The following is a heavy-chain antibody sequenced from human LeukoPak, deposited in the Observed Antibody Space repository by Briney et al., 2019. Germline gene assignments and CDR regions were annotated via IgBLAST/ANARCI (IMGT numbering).Heavy chain of an antibody. CDR3: AKDAGDDSSGYYYLGYFDY. Sequence: GGSLRLSWAASGFTFSNYAMAWVRQAPGKGLEWVSTISGNGGSRYYADSVKGRFTISRDNSKNTLYLQMNSLRAEDTAVYYCAKDAGDDSSGYYYLGYFDYWGQGTLVTVSS. D-gene: IGHD3-22*01. CDR2: ISGNGGSR. V-gene: IGHV3-23*01. CDR1: GFTFSNYA. J-gene: IGHJ4*02.